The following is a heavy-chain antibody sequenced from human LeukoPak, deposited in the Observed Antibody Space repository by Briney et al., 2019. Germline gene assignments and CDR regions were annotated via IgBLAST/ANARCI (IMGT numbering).Heavy chain of an antibody. J-gene: IGHJ4*02. CDR2: ISYDGSNK. CDR1: GGSFSGYY. Sequence: LSLTCAVYGGSFSGYYWSWIRQAPGKGLEWVAVISYDGSNKYYADSVKGRFTISRDNSKNTLYLQMNSLRAEDTAVYYCARGKGQVPPGTLYRYWGQGTLVTVSA. V-gene: IGHV3-30-3*01. D-gene: IGHD1-7*01. CDR3: ARGKGQVPPGTLYRY.